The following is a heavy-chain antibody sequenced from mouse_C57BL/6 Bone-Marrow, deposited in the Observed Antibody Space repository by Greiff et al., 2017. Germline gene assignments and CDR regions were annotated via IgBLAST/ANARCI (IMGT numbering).Heavy chain of an antibody. CDR1: GYPFTSYW. D-gene: IGHD2-14*01. V-gene: IGHV1-64*01. CDR3: EREEYDGAWVAD. CDR2: IHPNSGST. J-gene: IGHJ3*01. Sequence: QVQLQQPGAELVKPGASVKLSCKASGYPFTSYWMHWVKQRPGQGLEWIGMIHPNSGSTNYNEKFKSKATLTVDKSSSTAYMQLSRLTSEDSAVYDGEREEYDGAWVADWGKGTMGTVAA.